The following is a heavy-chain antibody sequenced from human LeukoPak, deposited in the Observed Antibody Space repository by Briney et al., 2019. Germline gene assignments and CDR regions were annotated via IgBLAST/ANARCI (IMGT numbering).Heavy chain of an antibody. Sequence: GGSLRLSCAASGFTFSSYAMSWVRQAPGKGLEWVSAISGSGGSTYYADSVKGRFTISRDNSKNTLYLQMNSLRAEDTAVYYCANVPAASLYYYYMDVWGKGTRSPSP. CDR1: GFTFSSYA. J-gene: IGHJ6*03. CDR3: ANVPAASLYYYYMDV. V-gene: IGHV3-23*01. CDR2: ISGSGGST. D-gene: IGHD2-2*01.